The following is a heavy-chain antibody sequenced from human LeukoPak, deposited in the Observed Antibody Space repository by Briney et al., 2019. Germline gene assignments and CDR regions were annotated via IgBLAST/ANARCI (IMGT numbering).Heavy chain of an antibody. V-gene: IGHV4-39*07. CDR1: GGSISSSSYY. CDR3: ASRDLWFGEYDY. CDR2: IYYSGST. Sequence: SETLSLTCTVSGGSISSSSYYWGWIRQPPGKGLEWIGSIYYSGSTYYNPSLKSRVTISVDTSKNQFSLKLSSVTAADTAVYYCASRDLWFGEYDYWGQGTLVTVSS. D-gene: IGHD3-10*01. J-gene: IGHJ4*02.